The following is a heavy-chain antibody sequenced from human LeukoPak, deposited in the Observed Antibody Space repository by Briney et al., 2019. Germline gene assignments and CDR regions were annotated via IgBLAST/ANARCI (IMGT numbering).Heavy chain of an antibody. CDR2: IRSTANGYAT. Sequence: GGSLRLSCAASGFTFSGSALHWVRQASGKGLEWVGRIRSTANGYATAYAASVKGRFTISRDNSKNTLYLQMNSLRAEDTAVYYCAKDPDCTSGICYTFFDYWGQGTLVTVSS. D-gene: IGHD2-8*01. CDR1: GFTFSGSA. V-gene: IGHV3-73*01. J-gene: IGHJ4*02. CDR3: AKDPDCTSGICYTFFDY.